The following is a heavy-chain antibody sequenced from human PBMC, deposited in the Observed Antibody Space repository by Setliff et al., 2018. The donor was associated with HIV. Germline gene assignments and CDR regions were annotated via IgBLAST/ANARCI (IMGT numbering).Heavy chain of an antibody. D-gene: IGHD2-8*01. Sequence: SETLSLTCSVSGGSISSSTYYWGWIRQPPGKGLEWIGDIFYTGNTYYNPSLKSRVAISVDTSENQFSLKLNSVTAADTAVYYCARRGSDGVLLVFATGFDPWGQGTLVTVSS. CDR3: ARRGSDGVLLVFATGFDP. CDR1: GGSISSSTYY. J-gene: IGHJ5*02. CDR2: IFYTGNT. V-gene: IGHV4-39*01.